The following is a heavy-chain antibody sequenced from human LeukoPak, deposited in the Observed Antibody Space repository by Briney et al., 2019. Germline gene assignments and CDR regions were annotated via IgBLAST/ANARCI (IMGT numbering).Heavy chain of an antibody. V-gene: IGHV3-23*01. CDR2: IHGSGDDT. CDR1: GFSFSSYA. J-gene: IGHJ6*02. CDR3: AKALHGAAVDYYYYGMDV. D-gene: IGHD2-15*01. Sequence: GGSLRLSCAASGFSFSSYAMTWVRLAPGKGLEWVSAIHGSGDDTYYVDSVKGRFIISRDNSKNTVDLQMNSLRAEDTAVYYCAKALHGAAVDYYYYGMDVWGQGTTATVSS.